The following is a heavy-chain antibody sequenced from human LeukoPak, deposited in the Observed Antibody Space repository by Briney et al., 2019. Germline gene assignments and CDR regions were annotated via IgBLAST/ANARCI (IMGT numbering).Heavy chain of an antibody. Sequence: SETLSLTCAVYGGSFSGYYWSWIRQPPGKGLEWVGEINHSGSTNYNPSLKSRVTISVDTSKNQFSLKLSSVTAADTAVYYCARDREDTAMVDYYYYGMDVWGQGTTVTVSS. J-gene: IGHJ6*02. CDR1: GGSFSGYY. V-gene: IGHV4-34*01. CDR3: ARDREDTAMVDYYYYGMDV. D-gene: IGHD5-18*01. CDR2: INHSGST.